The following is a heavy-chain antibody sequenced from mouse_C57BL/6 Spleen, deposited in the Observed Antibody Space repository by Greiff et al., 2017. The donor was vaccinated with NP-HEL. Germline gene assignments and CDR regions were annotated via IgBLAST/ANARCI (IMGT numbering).Heavy chain of an antibody. Sequence: EVHLVESGPGLVKPSQSLSLTCSVTGYSITSGYYWNWIRQFPGNKLEWMGYISYDGSNNYNPSLKNRISITRDTSKNQFFLKLNSVTTEDTATYYCARVYYGYDGAMDYWGQGTSVTVSS. V-gene: IGHV3-6*01. CDR1: GYSITSGYY. CDR2: ISYDGSN. D-gene: IGHD2-2*01. J-gene: IGHJ4*01. CDR3: ARVYYGYDGAMDY.